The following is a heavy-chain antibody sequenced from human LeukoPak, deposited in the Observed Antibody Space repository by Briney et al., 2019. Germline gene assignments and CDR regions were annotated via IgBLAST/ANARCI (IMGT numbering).Heavy chain of an antibody. J-gene: IGHJ4*02. CDR1: GFSFNDYY. D-gene: IGHD5-18*01. CDR2: ITSNANAI. Sequence: GGSLRLSCAASGFSFNDYYMSWIRQAPGKGLEWISHITSNANAIYYAASVKGRFTISRDNPKNSLYLQMNSLRDEDTAVYYCARGVCGYSLGSRFDYWGQGTLVTVSA. CDR3: ARGVCGYSLGSRFDY. V-gene: IGHV3-11*04.